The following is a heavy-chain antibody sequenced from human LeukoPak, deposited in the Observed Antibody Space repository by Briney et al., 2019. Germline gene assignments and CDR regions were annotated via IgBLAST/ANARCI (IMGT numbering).Heavy chain of an antibody. D-gene: IGHD4-17*01. J-gene: IGHJ4*02. Sequence: PSETLSLTCAVYGGSFSGYYWSWIREPPGKGLEWIGYIYYSGSTNYNPSLKSRVTISVDTSKNQFSLKLSSVTAADTAVYYCARGDYGDYDYVTNFDYWGQGTLVTVSS. CDR3: ARGDYGDYDYVTNFDY. V-gene: IGHV4-59*01. CDR1: GGSFSGYY. CDR2: IYYSGST.